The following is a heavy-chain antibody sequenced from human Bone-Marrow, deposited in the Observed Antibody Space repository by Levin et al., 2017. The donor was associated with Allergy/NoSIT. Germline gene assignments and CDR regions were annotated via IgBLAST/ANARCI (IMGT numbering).Heavy chain of an antibody. V-gene: IGHV3-48*03. CDR1: GFPFSRSG. D-gene: IGHD2-21*02. CDR2: ISSSGSTK. Sequence: LSLTCAASGFPFSRSGMHWVRQAPGKGLEWISYISSSGSTKYYADSVKGRFTISSKNSLDLQMNSLRAEDTAIYYCARDKSSDGVTPDWYFDLWGRGTLVTVSS. CDR3: ARDKSSDGVTPDWYFDL. J-gene: IGHJ2*01.